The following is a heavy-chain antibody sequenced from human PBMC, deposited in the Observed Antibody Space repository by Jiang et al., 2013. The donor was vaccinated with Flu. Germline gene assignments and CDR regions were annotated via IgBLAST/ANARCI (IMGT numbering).Heavy chain of an antibody. CDR2: ILPIAGTA. V-gene: IGHV1-69*01. CDR3: ARSVEQQQTIMFYFDY. J-gene: IGHJ4*02. D-gene: IGHD6-13*01. CDR1: GGNFGRYA. Sequence: GAEVKKPGSSVKVSCKASGGNFGRYAINWVRQAPGQGLEWMGGILPIAGTANFAQKFQDRVTITADESTSTVYMELGSLRSEDTAVYFCARSVEQQQTIMFYFDYWGQGTLVTVSS.